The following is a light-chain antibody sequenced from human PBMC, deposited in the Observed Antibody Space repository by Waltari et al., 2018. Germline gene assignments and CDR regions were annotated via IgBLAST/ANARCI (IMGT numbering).Light chain of an antibody. Sequence: SLELTQPPSVSVSPGQTASSPCLGHRLEDQCVCWYQEKPGQSPPLVIYKDSKRPSEIPGRYSGSNSGNTATLTISGTQAVDEADYYCQAWDSNTHVVFGGGTKLTVL. CDR2: KDS. V-gene: IGLV3-1*01. CDR1: RLEDQC. J-gene: IGLJ2*01. CDR3: QAWDSNTHVV.